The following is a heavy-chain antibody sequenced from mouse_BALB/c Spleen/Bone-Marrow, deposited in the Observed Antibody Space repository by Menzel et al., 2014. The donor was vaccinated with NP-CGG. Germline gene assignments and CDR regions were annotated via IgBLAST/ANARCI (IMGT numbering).Heavy chain of an antibody. V-gene: IGHV1S56*01. D-gene: IGHD2-3*01. CDR1: GYTFTTYY. Sequence: VQLQQSGPELVKPRASVRMSCKASGYTFTTYYIHWVKQRPGQGLEWIGWIYPRNVNTNYNEKFRGKATLTADKSSSTAYMQLSSLTSEDSAVYFCARWLLPYYAMDYWGQGTSVTVSS. CDR3: ARWLLPYYAMDY. CDR2: IYPRNVNT. J-gene: IGHJ4*01.